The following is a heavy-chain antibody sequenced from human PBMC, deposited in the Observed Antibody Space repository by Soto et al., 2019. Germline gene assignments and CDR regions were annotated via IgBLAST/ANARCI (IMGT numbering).Heavy chain of an antibody. Sequence: ASVKVSCKSSGYTFTSYGISWVRQAPGQGLEWMGWISAYNGNTNYAQKLQGRVTMTTDTSTSIAYMELRRIRSDDTAVYYYARGRNDIDYWGQGTLVTVSS. CDR2: ISAYNGNT. CDR1: GYTFTSYG. CDR3: ARGRNDIDY. D-gene: IGHD1-1*01. V-gene: IGHV1-18*01. J-gene: IGHJ4*02.